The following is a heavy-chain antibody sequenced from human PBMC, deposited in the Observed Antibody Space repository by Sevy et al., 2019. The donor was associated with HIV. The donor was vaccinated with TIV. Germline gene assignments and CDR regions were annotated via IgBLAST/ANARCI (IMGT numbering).Heavy chain of an antibody. J-gene: IGHJ6*02. V-gene: IGHV3-21*01. CDR1: GFTFSNYN. Sequence: GGSLRLSCAASGFTFSNYNMTWVRQAPGKGLEWLSFISSSSGSIYYADSLKGRFTISRDNAKNSLYLQMNSLRAEDTAVYYCARDRDTIVKNKYYYYGMDVWGQGTTVTVSS. CDR2: ISSSSGSI. CDR3: ARDRDTIVKNKYYYYGMDV. D-gene: IGHD3-22*01.